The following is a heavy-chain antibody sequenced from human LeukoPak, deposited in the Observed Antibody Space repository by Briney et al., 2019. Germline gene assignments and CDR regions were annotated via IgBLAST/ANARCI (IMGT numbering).Heavy chain of an antibody. CDR1: GYTFTTYD. V-gene: IGHV1-8*03. Sequence: ASVKVSCKASGYTFTTYDINWVRQATGQGLEWMGWMNPNSGYTGYAQKFQGRVTITRDTSISTAYMELSSLRSEDTTVYYCARVAGSIDYWGQGTLVTVSS. D-gene: IGHD6-19*01. CDR2: MNPNSGYT. J-gene: IGHJ4*02. CDR3: ARVAGSIDY.